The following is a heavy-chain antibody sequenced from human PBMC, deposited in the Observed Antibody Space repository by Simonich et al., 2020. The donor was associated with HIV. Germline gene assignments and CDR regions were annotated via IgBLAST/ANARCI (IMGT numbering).Heavy chain of an antibody. D-gene: IGHD3-3*01. CDR1: GFTFSSYA. Sequence: EVQLLESGGGLVQPGGSLRLSCAASGFTFSSYAMSWVRQAPGNGLEGVSAISGSGGSTYYAESGKGRFTISRDNSKNTLYLQMNSLRAEDTAVYYCAKDRYYNFWSGYYDYWGQGTLVTVSS. CDR3: AKDRYYNFWSGYYDY. V-gene: IGHV3-23*01. J-gene: IGHJ4*02. CDR2: ISGSGGST.